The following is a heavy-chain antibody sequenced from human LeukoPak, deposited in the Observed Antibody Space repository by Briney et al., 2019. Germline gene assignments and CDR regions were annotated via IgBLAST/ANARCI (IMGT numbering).Heavy chain of an antibody. J-gene: IGHJ4*02. Sequence: GGSLKLSCAASGLNFSGSAIHWVRQASGKGLEWVGRIRRKVNNYTTAYAASVNGRFRISRDDSENTAYLQMNNLKTEDSAIYWCGGLDSTADYWGQGILVTVSS. CDR2: IRRKVNNYTT. V-gene: IGHV3-73*01. CDR3: GGLDSTADY. CDR1: GLNFSGSA. D-gene: IGHD1-14*01.